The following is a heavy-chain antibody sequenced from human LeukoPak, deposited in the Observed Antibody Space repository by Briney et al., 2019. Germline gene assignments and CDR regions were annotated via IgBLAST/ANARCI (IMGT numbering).Heavy chain of an antibody. CDR1: TVNHYH. CDR2: VHTTSGNT. D-gene: IGHD1-14*01. CDR3: ARELRNIGEYYFDY. Sequence: SETLSLTCSVDTVNHYHWNWVRQSAGTGLQWIGRVHTTSGNTFTNPSLWGRVTVSIDTTKNEFLLQLTSMTAADTAVYHCARELRNIGEYYFDYWGQGVPVTVSS. V-gene: IGHV4-4*07. J-gene: IGHJ4*02.